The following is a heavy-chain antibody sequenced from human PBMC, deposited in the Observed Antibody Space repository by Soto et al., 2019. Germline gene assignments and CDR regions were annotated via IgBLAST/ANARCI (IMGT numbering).Heavy chain of an antibody. Sequence: EVQVLDSGGGLVQPGGSQRLSCEASGFTFSNYAMSWVRQAPGKGLEWVSTISATGSTLYADSVKGRFTISRDNSKKTVYLQMNFLRAEDTAVYYCAKVSNKWAVAQRGYFDYWGQGTLVTVSS. CDR3: AKVSNKWAVAQRGYFDY. D-gene: IGHD6-19*01. CDR1: GFTFSNYA. CDR2: ISATGST. J-gene: IGHJ4*02. V-gene: IGHV3-23*01.